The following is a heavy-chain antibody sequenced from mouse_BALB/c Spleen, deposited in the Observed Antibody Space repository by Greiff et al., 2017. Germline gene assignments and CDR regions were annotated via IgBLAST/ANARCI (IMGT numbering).Heavy chain of an antibody. J-gene: IGHJ1*01. Sequence: EVQLQQSGTVLARPGASVKMSCTASGYTFTSYWMHWVKQRPGQGLEWIGAIYPGNSDTSYNQKFKGKAKLTAVTSTSTAYMELSSLTNEASAVYYCTKGYSYFDVWGAGTTVTVSS. CDR2: IYPGNSDT. V-gene: IGHV1-5*01. CDR3: TKGYSYFDV. CDR1: GYTFTSYW.